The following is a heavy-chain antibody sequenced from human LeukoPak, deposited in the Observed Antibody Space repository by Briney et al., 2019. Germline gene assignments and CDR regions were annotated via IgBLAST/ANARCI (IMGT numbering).Heavy chain of an antibody. D-gene: IGHD3-16*01. V-gene: IGHV4-59*01. Sequence: KASETLSLTCTVSGGSISSYYWSWIRQPPGKGLEWIWYIYYSGSTNYNPSLKSRVTISVDTSKNQFSLKLSSVTAADTAVYYCAKGGDLGWFDPWGQGTLVTVSS. CDR1: GGSISSYY. J-gene: IGHJ5*02. CDR2: IYYSGST. CDR3: AKGGDLGWFDP.